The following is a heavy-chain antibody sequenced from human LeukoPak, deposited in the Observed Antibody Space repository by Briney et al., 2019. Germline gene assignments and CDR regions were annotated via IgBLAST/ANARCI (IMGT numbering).Heavy chain of an antibody. CDR3: AAQGGSGDLRY. CDR1: GFTFSNTW. J-gene: IGHJ4*02. Sequence: PGGSLRLSCSASGFTFSNTWMNWVRPAPGKGLAGVDRVKRIIDGGTTDYAAPVKGRFTVSRDDSINTLYLQMSSLKTEDTAVYYCAAQGGSGDLRYWGQGTLVTVSS. CDR2: VKRIIDGGTT. D-gene: IGHD4-17*01. V-gene: IGHV3-15*01.